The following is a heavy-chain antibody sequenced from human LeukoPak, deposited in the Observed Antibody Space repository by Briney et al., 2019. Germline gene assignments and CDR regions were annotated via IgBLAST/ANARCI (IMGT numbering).Heavy chain of an antibody. CDR2: IYHSGST. CDR3: ARDRYGDHTYFDY. J-gene: IGHJ4*02. Sequence: PSETLSLTCAVSGGSISSGGYSWSWIRQSPGKGLEWIGYIYHSGSTYYNPSLKSRVTISVDRSKNQFSLKLNSVTAADTAVYYCARDRYGDHTYFDYWGQGTLVTVSS. CDR1: GGSISSGGYS. D-gene: IGHD4-17*01. V-gene: IGHV4-30-2*06.